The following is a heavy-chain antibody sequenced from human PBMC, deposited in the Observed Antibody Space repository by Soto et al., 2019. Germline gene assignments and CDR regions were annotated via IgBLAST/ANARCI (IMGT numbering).Heavy chain of an antibody. D-gene: IGHD3-3*01. CDR1: GGSISSSSYY. CDR3: ARHTIFRGRYYYYYMDV. V-gene: IGHV4-39*01. J-gene: IGHJ6*03. Sequence: QLQLQESGPGLVKPSETLSLTCTVSGGSISSSSYYWGWIRQPPGKGLEWIGSIYYNGSTYYNPSLKSRVTISVDTSKNQFSLKLSSVTAADTAVYYCARHTIFRGRYYYYYMDVWGKGTTVTVSS. CDR2: IYYNGST.